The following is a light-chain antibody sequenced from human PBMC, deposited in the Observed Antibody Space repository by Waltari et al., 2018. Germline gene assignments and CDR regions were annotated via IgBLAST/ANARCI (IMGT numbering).Light chain of an antibody. CDR3: QQYGSSST. Sequence: IVLTQSPGTLSLSPAGRATLSCRASQSVGSNYLVWYQQKPGQAPRLLIYGAASRATGIPDRFSGSGSGTDFTLTISRLEPEDFAVYYCQQYGSSSTFGQGTRLEIK. CDR1: QSVGSNY. V-gene: IGKV3-20*01. J-gene: IGKJ5*01. CDR2: GAA.